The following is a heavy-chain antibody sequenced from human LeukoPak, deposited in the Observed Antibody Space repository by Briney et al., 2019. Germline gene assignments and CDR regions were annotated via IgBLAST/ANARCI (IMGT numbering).Heavy chain of an antibody. CDR3: ARAYDSSGYAFEY. V-gene: IGHV4-61*05. J-gene: IGHJ4*02. D-gene: IGHD3-22*01. Sequence: SETLSLTCTVSGGSISSSSHYWGWIRQPPGKGLEWIGYIYYSGSTNYNPSLKSRVTISVDTSKNQFSLKLSSVTAADTAVYYCARAYDSSGYAFEYWGQGTLVTVSS. CDR1: GGSISSSSHY. CDR2: IYYSGST.